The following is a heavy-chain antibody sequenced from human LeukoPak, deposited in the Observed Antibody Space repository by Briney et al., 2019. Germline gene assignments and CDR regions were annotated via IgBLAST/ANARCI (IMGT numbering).Heavy chain of an antibody. CDR3: ARDSFRGSGSYYTPDNWFDP. V-gene: IGHV1-46*01. J-gene: IGHJ5*02. CDR2: INPSGGST. Sequence: ASVKVSCKASGYTFTSYYMHWVRQAPGQGLEWMGIINPSGGSTSYAQKFQGRVTMTRDTSTSTVYMELSSLRSEDTAVYYCARDSFRGSGSYYTPDNWFDPWGQGTLVTVSS. CDR1: GYTFTSYY. D-gene: IGHD3-10*01.